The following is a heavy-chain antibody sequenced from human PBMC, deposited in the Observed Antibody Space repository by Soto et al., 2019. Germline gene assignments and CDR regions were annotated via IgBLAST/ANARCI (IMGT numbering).Heavy chain of an antibody. D-gene: IGHD2-8*02. V-gene: IGHV1-18*01. J-gene: IGHJ4*02. CDR1: GYTFLTYG. CDR3: ARALLHTLVVPDFDY. CDR2: ISSYNGIT. Sequence: QVLLVQSGAEVKKPGASLKVSCKASGYTFLTYGLTWVRQAPGEGLEWMGWISSYNGITNDARQFQGRVTMTADTSTNTRYMELRDLRSDDTAVYFCARALLHTLVVPDFDYWGQGTLATVSS.